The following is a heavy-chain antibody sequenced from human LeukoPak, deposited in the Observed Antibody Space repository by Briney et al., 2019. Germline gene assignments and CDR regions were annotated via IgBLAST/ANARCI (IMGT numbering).Heavy chain of an antibody. CDR2: ISGSGGST. J-gene: IGHJ5*02. CDR3: AREGNTNSLWVKWFDP. Sequence: GGSLRLSCAVSGFTFSNSAMSWVRQAPGKGLEWVSSISGSGGSTYYADSVKGRFTISRDNSKNTLYLQMDSLRAEDAAIYYCAREGNTNSLWVKWFDPWGQGTLVTVSS. CDR1: GFTFSNSA. D-gene: IGHD4-23*01. V-gene: IGHV3-23*01.